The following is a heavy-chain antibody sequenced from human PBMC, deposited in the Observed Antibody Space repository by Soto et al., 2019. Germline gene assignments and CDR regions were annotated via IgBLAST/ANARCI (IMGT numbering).Heavy chain of an antibody. V-gene: IGHV5-51*01. CDR1: GYSFTSYW. D-gene: IGHD1-1*01. J-gene: IGHJ6*02. Sequence: GESLKISCKGSGYSFTSYWIGWVRQMPGKGLEWMGIIYPGDSDTRYSPSFQGQVTISADKSISTAYLQWSSLKASDTAMYYCERTNNSRLYYYYGMDVWGQGTTVTVSS. CDR2: IYPGDSDT. CDR3: ERTNNSRLYYYYGMDV.